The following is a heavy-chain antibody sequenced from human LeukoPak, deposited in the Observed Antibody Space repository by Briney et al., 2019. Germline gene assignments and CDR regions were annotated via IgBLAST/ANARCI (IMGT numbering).Heavy chain of an antibody. CDR1: GGSISSYY. J-gene: IGHJ4*02. CDR3: ARDLLGWELHYFDY. D-gene: IGHD1-26*01. Sequence: KTSETLSLTCTVSGGSISSYYWSWIRQPAGKGLEWIGRIYTSGSTNYNPSLKSRVTMSVDTSKNQFSLKLSSVTAADTAVYYCARDLLGWELHYFDYWGQGTLVTVSS. CDR2: IYTSGST. V-gene: IGHV4-4*07.